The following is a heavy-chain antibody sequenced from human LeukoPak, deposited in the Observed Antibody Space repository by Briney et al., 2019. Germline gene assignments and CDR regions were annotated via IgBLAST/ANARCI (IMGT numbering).Heavy chain of an antibody. CDR2: FHNSGTS. Sequence: SETLSLTCTVSDDSISDYYRGWVRQPPGKGLEWIGYFHNSGTSTYNPSLKSRVTISVDTSKNQFSLKLSSVTAADTAVYYCARRYYYDSSGYYWDAFDIWGQGTMVTVSS. D-gene: IGHD3-22*01. CDR3: ARRYYYDSSGYYWDAFDI. V-gene: IGHV4-59*08. J-gene: IGHJ3*02. CDR1: DDSISDYY.